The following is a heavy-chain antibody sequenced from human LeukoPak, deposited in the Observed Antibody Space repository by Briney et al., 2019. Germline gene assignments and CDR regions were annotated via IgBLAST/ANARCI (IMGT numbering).Heavy chain of an antibody. CDR1: GFTFSSYW. J-gene: IGHJ4*02. CDR3: VRDLSLPVRPAAGAFDY. V-gene: IGHV3-7*01. D-gene: IGHD2-2*01. CDR2: TKQDDSEQ. Sequence: GGSLRLSCAAAGFTFSSYWMGWVRQAPGEGLGWVATTKQDDSEQFYVDSVGGRFIVSRDNGKNSLFLQMNSLRVEDSAVYYCVRDLSLPVRPAAGAFDYWGRGTLVTVSS.